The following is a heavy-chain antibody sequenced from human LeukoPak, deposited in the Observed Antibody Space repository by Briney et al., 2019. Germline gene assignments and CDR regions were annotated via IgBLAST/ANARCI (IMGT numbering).Heavy chain of an antibody. CDR1: GFTFSSYS. CDR2: ISSSSSYI. V-gene: IGHV3-21*01. CDR3: ARDGPYCGGDCYPTLAEFDY. Sequence: GGSLRLSCAASGFTFSSYSMNWVRQAPGKGLEWVSSISSSSSYIYYADSVKGRFTISRDNAKNSLYLQMNSLRAEDTAVYYCARDGPYCGGDCYPTLAEFDYWGQGTLVTVSS. D-gene: IGHD2-21*02. J-gene: IGHJ4*02.